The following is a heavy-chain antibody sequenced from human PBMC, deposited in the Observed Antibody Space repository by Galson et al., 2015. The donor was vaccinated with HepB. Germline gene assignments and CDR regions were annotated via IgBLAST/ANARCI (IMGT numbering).Heavy chain of an antibody. CDR3: ARFWGRWVMDV. J-gene: IGHJ6*02. CDR2: ISGSGTNV. D-gene: IGHD3-16*01. V-gene: IGHV3-48*04. CDR1: GFVFNNYN. Sequence: SLRLSCAASGFVFNNYNMHWVRQAPGKGLESVSYISGSGTNVYYRDSVKGRFTISRDNARNSLYLQMDSLRAEDTAVYFCARFWGRWVMDVWGQGTTVTVSS.